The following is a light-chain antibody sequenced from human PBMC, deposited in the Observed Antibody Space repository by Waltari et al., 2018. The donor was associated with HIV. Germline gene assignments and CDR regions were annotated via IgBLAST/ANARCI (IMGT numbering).Light chain of an antibody. CDR1: GASITSNY. V-gene: IGLV6-57*01. Sequence: NFMLTQPHAVAEAPGKTVTISCTRTGASITSNYVQWYQRRPGGSPTTVIYEDDQRPSGVPGRFSGAIDSSSSSASPTISGLTPEDGADYYCQSSDRNHQLFGAATKLSFL. CDR3: QSSDRNHQL. CDR2: EDD. J-gene: IGLJ3*02.